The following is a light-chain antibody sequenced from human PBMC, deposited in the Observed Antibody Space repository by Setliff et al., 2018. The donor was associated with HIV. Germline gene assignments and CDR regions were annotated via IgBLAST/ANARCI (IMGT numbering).Light chain of an antibody. V-gene: IGLV1-40*01. J-gene: IGLJ2*01. Sequence: QSVLTQPPSVSGAPGQRVTISCTGSSSNIGAGYDVHWYQQLPGTAPKLLIYGNNNRPSGVPDRFSGSKSGTSASLAITGLQAEDEAQYYCQSYDRRLSASEVFGGGTKVTVL. CDR1: SSNIGAGYD. CDR3: QSYDRRLSASEV. CDR2: GNN.